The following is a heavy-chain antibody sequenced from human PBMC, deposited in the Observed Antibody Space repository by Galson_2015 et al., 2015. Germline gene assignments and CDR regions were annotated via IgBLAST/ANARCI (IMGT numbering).Heavy chain of an antibody. J-gene: IGHJ4*02. CDR3: ARWSQDCNTPNCPYNC. CDR2: ITPIFAKA. CDR1: GGTFVSHA. Sequence: SVKVSCKASGGTFVSHAINWVRQAPGQGLEWMGGITPIFAKASYAEKLQGRVTITADKSTNTAYMELSSLRSEETAIYYCARWSQDCNTPNCPYNCWGQETLVTVSS. V-gene: IGHV1-69*06. D-gene: IGHD2/OR15-2a*01.